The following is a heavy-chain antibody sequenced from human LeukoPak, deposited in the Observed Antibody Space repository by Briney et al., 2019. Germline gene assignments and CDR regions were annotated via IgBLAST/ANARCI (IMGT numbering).Heavy chain of an antibody. Sequence: GGSLRLSCAASGFTFSSHSANWVRQAPGKGLEWVSSISSSGSYTYYADSMKGRFTISRDNAKNSLYLQMNSLRVEDTAVYYCASTTGYASSWANDYWGQGTLATVSS. V-gene: IGHV3-21*01. CDR1: GFTFSSHS. J-gene: IGHJ4*02. CDR3: ASTTGYASSWANDY. D-gene: IGHD6-13*01. CDR2: ISSSGSYT.